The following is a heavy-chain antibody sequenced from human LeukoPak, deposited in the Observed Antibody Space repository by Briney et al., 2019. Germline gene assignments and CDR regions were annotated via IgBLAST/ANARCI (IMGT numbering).Heavy chain of an antibody. CDR2: INHSGST. V-gene: IGHV4-34*01. D-gene: IGHD3-10*01. J-gene: IGHJ5*02. CDR3: ARDKGQYGSGTRGFTWFDP. Sequence: SETLSLTCAVYGGSFNGYYWSWIRQPPGKGLEWIGEINHSGSTNYSPSLKSRVIVSSDMSKNQFSLMLNSVTAADTAVYYCARDKGQYGSGTRGFTWFDPWGQGTLVTVSS. CDR1: GGSFNGYY.